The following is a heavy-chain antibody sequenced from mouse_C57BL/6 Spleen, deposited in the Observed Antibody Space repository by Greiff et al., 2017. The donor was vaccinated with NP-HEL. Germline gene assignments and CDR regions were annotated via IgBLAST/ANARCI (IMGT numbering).Heavy chain of an antibody. CDR2: IYPRDGST. Sequence: QVQLQQSDAELVKPGASVKISCKVSGYTFTDHTIHWMKQRPEQGLEWIGYIYPRDGSTKYNEKFKGKATLTADKSSSTAYMQLNSLTSEDSAVYFCARVYDGYYDVYAMDYWGQGTSVTVSS. V-gene: IGHV1-78*01. J-gene: IGHJ4*01. CDR3: ARVYDGYYDVYAMDY. CDR1: GYTFTDHT. D-gene: IGHD2-3*01.